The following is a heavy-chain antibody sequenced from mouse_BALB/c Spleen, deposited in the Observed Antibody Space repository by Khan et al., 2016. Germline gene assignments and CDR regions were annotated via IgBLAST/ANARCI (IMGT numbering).Heavy chain of an antibody. D-gene: IGHD1-2*01. V-gene: IGHV3-8*02. CDR3: ARGITTAPYAMDY. Sequence: EVQLQESGPSLVKPSQTLSLTCSVTGDSITSGYWNWIRKFPGNKLEYMGYISYSGSTYYNPSLKSRISITRDTSKNQYYLQLNSVTTEDTATYXCARGITTAPYAMDYLGQGTSVTVSS. J-gene: IGHJ4*01. CDR2: ISYSGST. CDR1: GDSITSGY.